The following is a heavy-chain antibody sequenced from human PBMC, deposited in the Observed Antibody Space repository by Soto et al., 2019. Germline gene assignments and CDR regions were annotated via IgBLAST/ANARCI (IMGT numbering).Heavy chain of an antibody. Sequence: GGSLRLSCAASGFTFSSYGMHWVRQAPGKGLEWVAVIWYDGSNKYYADSVKGRFTISRDNSKNTLYLQMNSLRAEDTAVYYCASFGWLVHGNWFDPWGQGTLVTVSS. CDR3: ASFGWLVHGNWFDP. V-gene: IGHV3-33*01. CDR2: IWYDGSNK. D-gene: IGHD6-19*01. CDR1: GFTFSSYG. J-gene: IGHJ5*02.